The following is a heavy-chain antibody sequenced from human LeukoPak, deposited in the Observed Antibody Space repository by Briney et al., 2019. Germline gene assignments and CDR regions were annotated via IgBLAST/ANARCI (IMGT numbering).Heavy chain of an antibody. CDR1: GFTFSSYG. J-gene: IGHJ4*02. CDR2: IWDDGTIK. D-gene: IGHD6-19*01. Sequence: PGRSLRLSCAASGFTFSSYGIHWVRQAPGKGLEWVAAIWDDGTIKKYADSVKGRFTISRDNSKNTLYLQMNSLRAEDTAIYYCARDRERLADYWGQGTLVTVSS. V-gene: IGHV3-33*01. CDR3: ARDRERLADY.